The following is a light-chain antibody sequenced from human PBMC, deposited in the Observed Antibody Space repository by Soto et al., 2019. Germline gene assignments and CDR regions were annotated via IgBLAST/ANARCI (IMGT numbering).Light chain of an antibody. J-gene: IGLJ2*01. CDR3: SSYTSSSTVV. Sequence: QSVLTQPASVSGSPGQSITISCTGTSSDVGGYNYVSCYQQHPGKAPKLMIYDVSNRPSGVSNRFSGSKSGNTASLTISGLQAEYEADYYCSSYTSSSTVVFGGGTKLTVL. CDR2: DVS. CDR1: SSDVGGYNY. V-gene: IGLV2-14*01.